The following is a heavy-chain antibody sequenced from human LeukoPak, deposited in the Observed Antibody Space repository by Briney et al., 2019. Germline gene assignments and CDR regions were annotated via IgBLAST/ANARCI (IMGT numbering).Heavy chain of an antibody. Sequence: GGSLRLSCAASGFTFSSYAMSWVRQAPGKGLEWVAVISYDGSNKYYADSVKGRFTISRDNSKNTLYLQMNSLRAEDTAVYYCARDQMDTASYYFDYWGQGTLVTVSS. D-gene: IGHD5-18*01. CDR2: ISYDGSNK. CDR1: GFTFSSYA. J-gene: IGHJ4*02. CDR3: ARDQMDTASYYFDY. V-gene: IGHV3-30-3*01.